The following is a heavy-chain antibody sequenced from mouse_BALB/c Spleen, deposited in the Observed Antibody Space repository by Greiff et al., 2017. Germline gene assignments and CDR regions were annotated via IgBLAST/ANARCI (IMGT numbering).Heavy chain of an antibody. J-gene: IGHJ3*01. CDR3: ARHEGTTVVDSWFAY. D-gene: IGHD1-1*01. CDR2: ISSGGSYT. V-gene: IGHV5-6*01. Sequence: EVMLVESGGDLVKPGGSLKLSCAASGFTFSSYGMSWVRQTPDKRLEWVATISSGGSYTYYPDSVKGRFTISRDNAKNTLYLQMSSLKSEDTAMYYCARHEGTTVVDSWFAYWGQGTLVTVSA. CDR1: GFTFSSYG.